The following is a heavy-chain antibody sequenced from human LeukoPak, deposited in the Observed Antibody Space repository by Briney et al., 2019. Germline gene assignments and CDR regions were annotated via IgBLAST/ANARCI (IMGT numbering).Heavy chain of an antibody. CDR2: INHSGST. J-gene: IGHJ1*01. CDR1: GGSFSGYY. Sequence: SETLSLTCAVYGGSFSGYYWTWIRQPPGKGLEWIGEINHSGSTNYNPSLKSRVTISLDTSKNQFSLKLSSVTAADTAVYYCARAYGGNSQYFQHWGQGTLVTVSS. CDR3: ARAYGGNSQYFQH. D-gene: IGHD4-23*01. V-gene: IGHV4-34*01.